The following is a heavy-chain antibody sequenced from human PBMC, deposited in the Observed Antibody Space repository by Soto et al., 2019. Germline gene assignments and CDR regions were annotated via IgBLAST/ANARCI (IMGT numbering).Heavy chain of an antibody. J-gene: IGHJ6*02. D-gene: IGHD2-2*01. V-gene: IGHV4-59*01. CDR2: IYYSGST. Sequence: SETLSLTCTVSGGSISSYYWSWIRQPPGKGLEWIGYIYYSGSTNYNPSLKSRVTISVDTSKNQFSLKLSSVTAADTAVYYCARSRFCISTSCPIYYYYGMDVWGQGTTVTVS. CDR1: GGSISSYY. CDR3: ARSRFCISTSCPIYYYYGMDV.